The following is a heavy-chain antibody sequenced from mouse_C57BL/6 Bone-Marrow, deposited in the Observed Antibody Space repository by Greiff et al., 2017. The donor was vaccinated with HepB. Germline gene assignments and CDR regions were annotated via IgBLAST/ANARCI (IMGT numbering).Heavy chain of an antibody. J-gene: IGHJ2*01. D-gene: IGHD1-1*01. V-gene: IGHV3-6*01. Sequence: ESGPGLVKPSQSLSLTCSVTGYSITSGYYWNWIRQFPGNKLEWMGYISYDGSNNYNPSLKNRISITRDTSKNQFFLKLNSVTTEDTATYYCAREDGSSVRGFDCWGQGTTLTVSS. CDR3: AREDGSSVRGFDC. CDR2: ISYDGSN. CDR1: GYSITSGYY.